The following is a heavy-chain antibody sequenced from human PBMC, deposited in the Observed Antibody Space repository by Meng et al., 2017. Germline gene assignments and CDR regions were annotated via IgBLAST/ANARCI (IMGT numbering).Heavy chain of an antibody. Sequence: QVQPGPSGAEVTEPGASVKVSCKASGYTFPSYGISWVRQVPGEGLEWIGWISAYNGNTNHAQKLQGRVTMTTDTSTSTAYMELRSLRSDDTAVYYCARGGIAVAIDYWGQGTLVTVSS. D-gene: IGHD6-19*01. J-gene: IGHJ4*02. V-gene: IGHV1-18*01. CDR1: GYTFPSYG. CDR3: ARGGIAVAIDY. CDR2: ISAYNGNT.